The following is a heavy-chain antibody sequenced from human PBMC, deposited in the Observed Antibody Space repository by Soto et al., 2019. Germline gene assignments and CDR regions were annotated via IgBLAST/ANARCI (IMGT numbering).Heavy chain of an antibody. CDR1: GGSISSGGNY. Sequence: QVQLQESGPGLVKSSQTLSLTCAVSGGSISSGGNYWSWIRQHPGKGLEWIGYIYYSGSTYYNPSLKSRVTIPVDTSKNQFSLKLNSVTAADTAVYYCARARMVRGVIYYYGMDVWGQGTTVTVSS. CDR2: IYYSGST. D-gene: IGHD3-10*01. J-gene: IGHJ6*02. V-gene: IGHV4-31*11. CDR3: ARARMVRGVIYYYGMDV.